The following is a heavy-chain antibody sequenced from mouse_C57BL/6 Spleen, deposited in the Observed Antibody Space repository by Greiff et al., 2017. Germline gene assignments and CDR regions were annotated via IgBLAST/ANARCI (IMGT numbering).Heavy chain of an antibody. V-gene: IGHV7-3*01. J-gene: IGHJ3*01. CDR2: IRNKANGYTT. CDR3: ARSYDYYSFAY. D-gene: IGHD2-4*01. CDR1: GFTFTDYY. Sequence: EVQLVESGGGLVQPGGSLSLSCAASGFTFTDYYMSWVRQPPGKALEWLGFIRNKANGYTTEYSASVKGRFTISRDKSQSILYLQMNALRAEDSATYYCARSYDYYSFAYWGQGTLVTVSA.